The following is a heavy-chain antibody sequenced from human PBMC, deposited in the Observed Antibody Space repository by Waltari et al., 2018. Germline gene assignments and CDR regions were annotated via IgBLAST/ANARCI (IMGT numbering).Heavy chain of an antibody. V-gene: IGHV4-39*07. CDR3: ARYSISFSDYGMDV. D-gene: IGHD3-3*02. CDR1: GGSISSSSYY. CDR2: IYFSGST. J-gene: IGHJ6*02. Sequence: QLQLQESGPGLVKPSETLSLTCTVSGGSISSSSYYWDWIRQPPGKGLEWIGSIYFSGSTYSNPSLKSRVTISVDTSKNQFSLKLSSVTAADTAVYYCARYSISFSDYGMDVWGQGTTVTVSS.